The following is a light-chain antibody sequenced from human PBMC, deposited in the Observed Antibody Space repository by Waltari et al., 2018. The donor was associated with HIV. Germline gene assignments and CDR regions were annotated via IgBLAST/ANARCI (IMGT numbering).Light chain of an antibody. CDR2: DAS. J-gene: IGKJ4*01. V-gene: IGKV3-11*01. Sequence: DIVLTQSPATLSLSPGERATLYCRASQSVRTYLTWYQRKPGQAPRLLVYDASMRSTGVPARFIGSGSETDFTLTISGLEPEDVGFYYCQQRDSWPPTFGGGTRVEI. CDR1: QSVRTY. CDR3: QQRDSWPPT.